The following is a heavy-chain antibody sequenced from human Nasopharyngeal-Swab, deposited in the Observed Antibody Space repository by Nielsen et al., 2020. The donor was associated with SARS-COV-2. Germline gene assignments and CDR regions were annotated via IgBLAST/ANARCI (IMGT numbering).Heavy chain of an antibody. CDR1: GLTFRSYA. D-gene: IGHD6-13*01. J-gene: IGHJ5*02. V-gene: IGHV3-23*01. CDR2: IGGSGDET. CDR3: ARPLSRDSTWTTEANWFDP. Sequence: GESLKISCEASGLTFRSYAMTWVRQAPGKGLEWVSWIGGSGDETHYADSVKGRFTISRDNSKNTVDLQMNSLRAEDTALYHCARPLSRDSTWTTEANWFDPWGQGTLVTVSS.